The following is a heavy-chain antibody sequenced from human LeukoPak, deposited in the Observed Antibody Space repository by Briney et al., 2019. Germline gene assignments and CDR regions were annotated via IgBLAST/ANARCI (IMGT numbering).Heavy chain of an antibody. V-gene: IGHV1-18*01. CDR2: ISGYNGNT. J-gene: IGHJ3*02. CDR1: GYTFSSYG. CDR3: ATGAGNMVRGVDAFDI. Sequence: GASVKVSCKASGYTFSSYGISWVRQAPGQGLEWMAWISGYNGNTIYAQNLQGRVTMTTDISTSTAYMELRSLRSDDTAVYCCATGAGNMVRGVDAFDIWGQGTMVTVSS. D-gene: IGHD3-10*01.